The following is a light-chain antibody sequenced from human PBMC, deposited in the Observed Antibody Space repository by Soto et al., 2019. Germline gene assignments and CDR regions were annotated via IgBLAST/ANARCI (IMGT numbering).Light chain of an antibody. J-gene: IGKJ1*01. Sequence: ESVFTLSPRPRCLSLGARHTLSSTASQSVSSRYLAWYQQRPGQAPRLLIYGESSRATGIPDRFSGSGSGTDFTLTISRLEPEDFAVYYCQQYGSSTRTVGRGTKVDIK. CDR1: QSVSSRY. CDR2: GES. CDR3: QQYGSSTRT. V-gene: IGKV3-20*01.